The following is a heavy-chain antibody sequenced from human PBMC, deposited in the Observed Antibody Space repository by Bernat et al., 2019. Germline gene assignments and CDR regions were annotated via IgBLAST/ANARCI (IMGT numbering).Heavy chain of an antibody. CDR3: ARDNRIRTHYYYCYGLDV. CDR2: IIPIFGTA. D-gene: IGHD2/OR15-2a*01. Sequence: QVQLVQSGAEVKKPGSSVKVSCKASGGTFSSYAISWVRQAPGQGLEWLGGIIPIFGTANYAQKFQGRVRITADESTRTAYMERSSLGSEDTAVDYCARDNRIRTHYYYCYGLDVWGQGTTVTVSS. J-gene: IGHJ6*02. V-gene: IGHV1-69*01. CDR1: GGTFSSYA.